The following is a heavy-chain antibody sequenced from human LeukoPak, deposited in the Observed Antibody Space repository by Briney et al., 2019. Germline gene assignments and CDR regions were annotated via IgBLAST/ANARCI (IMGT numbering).Heavy chain of an antibody. CDR1: GYTLTELS. Sequence: ASVKVSCKVSGYTLTELSMHWVRQAPGKGLEWMGGFDPEDGETIYAQKFQGRVTMTRDTSISTAYMELSRLRSDDTAVYYCARATYSSGWYSYWGQGTLVTVSS. V-gene: IGHV1-24*01. CDR3: ARATYSSGWYSY. D-gene: IGHD6-19*01. CDR2: FDPEDGET. J-gene: IGHJ4*02.